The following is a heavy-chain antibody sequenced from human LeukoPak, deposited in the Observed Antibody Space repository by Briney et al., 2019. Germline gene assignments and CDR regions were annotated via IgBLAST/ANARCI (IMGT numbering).Heavy chain of an antibody. J-gene: IGHJ4*02. CDR1: GFTFSIYG. V-gene: IGHV3-30*02. CDR2: IRYDGSNK. Sequence: PGGSLRLSCAASGFTFSIYGIHWVRQAPGKGLEWVAFIRYDGSNKYYADSVKGRFTISRDNSKNTLYLQMNSLRAEDTAVYYCAKDHCSSTTCYGSPGYWGQGTLVTVSS. D-gene: IGHD2-2*01. CDR3: AKDHCSSTTCYGSPGY.